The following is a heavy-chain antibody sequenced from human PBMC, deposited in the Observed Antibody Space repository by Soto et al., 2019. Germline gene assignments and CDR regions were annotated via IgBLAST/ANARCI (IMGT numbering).Heavy chain of an antibody. CDR1: GFTFSSYG. CDR2: IWYDGSNK. J-gene: IGHJ6*02. D-gene: IGHD3-3*01. CDR3: ARDRAYYDFCSGSFRTYYYYYGMDV. V-gene: IGHV3-33*01. Sequence: QVQLVESGGGVVQPGRSLRLSCAASGFTFSSYGMHWVRQAPGKGLEWVAVIWYDGSNKYYADSVKGRFTISRDNSKNTLYLQMNSLRAEDTAVYYCARDRAYYDFCSGSFRTYYYYYGMDVWGQGTTVTVSS.